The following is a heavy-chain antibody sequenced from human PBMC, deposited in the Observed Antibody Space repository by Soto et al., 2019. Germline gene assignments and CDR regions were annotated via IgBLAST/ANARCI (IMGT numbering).Heavy chain of an antibody. CDR1: GFTFSSYA. CDR2: ISGSGGST. J-gene: IGHJ6*02. CDR3: AKAIHYDFWSGYYTGKTSLNDPRSYGMDV. V-gene: IGHV3-23*01. D-gene: IGHD3-3*01. Sequence: GGSLRLSCAASGFTFSSYAMSWVRQAPGKGLEWVSAISGSGGSTYYADSVKGRFTISRDNSKNTLYLQMNSLRAEDTAVYYCAKAIHYDFWSGYYTGKTSLNDPRSYGMDVWGQGTTVTVSS.